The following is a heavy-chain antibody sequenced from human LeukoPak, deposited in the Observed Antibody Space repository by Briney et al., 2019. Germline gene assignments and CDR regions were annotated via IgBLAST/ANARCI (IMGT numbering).Heavy chain of an antibody. Sequence: SETLSLTCTVSGGSISSYYWSWIRQPPGKGLEWIGYIYYSGSTNYNPSLKSRVTISVDTSKNQFSLKLSSVTAADTAVYYCAKDGTHDSSGEGWFGPWCQGTLVTVSS. CDR3: AKDGTHDSSGEGWFGP. CDR2: IYYSGST. V-gene: IGHV4-59*01. CDR1: GGSISSYY. J-gene: IGHJ5*02. D-gene: IGHD6-19*01.